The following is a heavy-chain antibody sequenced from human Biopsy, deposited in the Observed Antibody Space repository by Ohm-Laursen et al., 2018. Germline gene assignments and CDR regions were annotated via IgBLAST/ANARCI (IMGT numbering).Heavy chain of an antibody. CDR2: INIDGSGT. V-gene: IGHV3-74*03. D-gene: IGHD3-16*01. J-gene: IGHJ3*01. Sequence: GSLRLSCAASGFTFNSYWMHWVRQAPGKGLVWVSRINIDGSGTKYAGSVKGRFTVSRDNAKNTLYLQMNSLTAEDTAIYYCTRAYRYGLDAFDVWGQGTMVTVSS. CDR3: TRAYRYGLDAFDV. CDR1: GFTFNSYW.